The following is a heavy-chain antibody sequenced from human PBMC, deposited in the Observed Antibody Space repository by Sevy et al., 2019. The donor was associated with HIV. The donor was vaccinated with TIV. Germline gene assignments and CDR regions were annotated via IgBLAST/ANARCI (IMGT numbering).Heavy chain of an antibody. J-gene: IGHJ4*02. CDR3: ETTKDYYESSGSPFDY. D-gene: IGHD3-22*01. CDR1: GYTLTQLS. V-gene: IGHV1-24*01. CDR2: FDPEDDET. Sequence: ASVKVSCKVSGYTLTQLSMHWVRQAPGKGLEWMGSFDPEDDETIYAQKFQGRVTITEDRSADTAYMELSSVRSEDTAVYYCETTKDYYESSGSPFDYWGQGTLVTVSS.